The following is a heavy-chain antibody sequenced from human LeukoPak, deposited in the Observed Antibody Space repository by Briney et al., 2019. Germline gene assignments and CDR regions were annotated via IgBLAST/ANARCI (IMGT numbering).Heavy chain of an antibody. CDR2: INHSGSI. V-gene: IGHV4-34*01. D-gene: IGHD6-19*01. Sequence: PSETLSLTCAVYGGSFSGYYWSWIRQPPGKGLEWIGEINHSGSINYNPSLKSRVTISVDTSKNQFSLKLSSVTAADTAVYYCARGTVAGRRGDFQHWGQGTLVTVSS. CDR1: GGSFSGYY. J-gene: IGHJ1*01. CDR3: ARGTVAGRRGDFQH.